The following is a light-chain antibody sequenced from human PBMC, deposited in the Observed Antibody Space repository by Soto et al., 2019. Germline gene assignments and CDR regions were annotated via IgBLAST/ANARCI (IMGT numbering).Light chain of an antibody. CDR1: ALPKQY. CDR3: QSADSSGTYGV. CDR2: KDS. J-gene: IGLJ2*01. Sequence: SYELTQPPSVSVSPGQTARITCSGDALPKQYAYWYQQKPGQAPVLVIYKDSERPSGIPERFSGSSSGTTVTLTNSGVQAEDEADYYCQSADSSGTYGVFGGGTKLTVL. V-gene: IGLV3-25*03.